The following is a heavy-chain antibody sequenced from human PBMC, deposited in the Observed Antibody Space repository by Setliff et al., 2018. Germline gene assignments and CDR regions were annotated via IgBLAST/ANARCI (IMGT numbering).Heavy chain of an antibody. Sequence: ASVKVSCKASGYTFTLFGITWVRQAPGQGLEYMGWISAFNGYTSYEQSLRGRVTMTTDTSTDTAYLDLGSLRSDDTAVYYCARDRAYFSSSHEPLDIWGQGTMVTVSS. V-gene: IGHV1-18*01. CDR3: ARDRAYFSSSHEPLDI. CDR1: GYTFTLFG. D-gene: IGHD6-6*01. CDR2: ISAFNGYT. J-gene: IGHJ3*02.